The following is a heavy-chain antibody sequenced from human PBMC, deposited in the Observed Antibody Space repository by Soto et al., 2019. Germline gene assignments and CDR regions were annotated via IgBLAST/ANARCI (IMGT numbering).Heavy chain of an antibody. CDR2: ISYDGSNK. D-gene: IGHD6-19*01. CDR3: ATAIAVAAPGGY. CDR1: GFTFSSYA. J-gene: IGHJ4*02. V-gene: IGHV3-30-3*01. Sequence: QVPLVESGGGVVQPGRSLRLSCAASGFTFSSYAMHWVRQAPGKGLEWVAVISYDGSNKYYADSVKGRFTISRDNSKNTLYLQMNSLRAEDTAVYYCATAIAVAAPGGYWGQGTLVTVSS.